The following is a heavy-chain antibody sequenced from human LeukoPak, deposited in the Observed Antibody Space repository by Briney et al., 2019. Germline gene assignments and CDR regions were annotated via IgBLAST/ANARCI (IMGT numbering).Heavy chain of an antibody. D-gene: IGHD2-2*01. CDR2: IYYSGST. Sequence: SETLSLTCTVSGGSISSSSYYWGWIRQPPGKGLEWIGSIYYSGSTYYNPSLKSRVTISVDTSKNQFSLKLSSVTAADTAVSYCARQYCSSTSCYYRAWFLGWFDPWGQGTLVTVSS. J-gene: IGHJ5*02. CDR3: ARQYCSSTSCYYRAWFLGWFDP. V-gene: IGHV4-39*01. CDR1: GGSISSSSYY.